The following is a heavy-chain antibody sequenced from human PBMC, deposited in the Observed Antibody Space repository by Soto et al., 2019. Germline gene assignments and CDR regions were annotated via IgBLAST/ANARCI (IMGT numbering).Heavy chain of an antibody. CDR3: ARHLRYGDYPYYCYYMDV. Sequence: SENLSLTCAVYGGSFSGYYWSWIRQPPGKGLEWIGEINHSGSTNYNPSLKSRVTISVDTSKNQFSLKLSSVTAADTAAYYCARHLRYGDYPYYCYYMDVWGKGTTVTVSS. V-gene: IGHV4-34*01. J-gene: IGHJ6*03. CDR2: INHSGST. CDR1: GGSFSGYY. D-gene: IGHD4-17*01.